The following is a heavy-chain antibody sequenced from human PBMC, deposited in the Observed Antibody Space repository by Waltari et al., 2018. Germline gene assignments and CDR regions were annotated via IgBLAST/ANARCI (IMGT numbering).Heavy chain of an antibody. V-gene: IGHV4-34*01. Sequence: QVQLQQWGAGLLKPSETLSLTCAVYGGSFSGYYWSWIRQPPGKGLEWIGEINHIGSTNSNPSLKSRVTISVDTSKNQFSPKLSSVTAADTAVYYCARYRASSTSPPHYYYYMDVWGKGTTVTISS. CDR3: ARYRASSTSPPHYYYYMDV. D-gene: IGHD2-2*01. CDR2: INHIGST. CDR1: GGSFSGYY. J-gene: IGHJ6*03.